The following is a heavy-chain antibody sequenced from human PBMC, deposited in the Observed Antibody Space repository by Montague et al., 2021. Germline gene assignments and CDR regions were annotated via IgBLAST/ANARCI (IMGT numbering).Heavy chain of an antibody. CDR1: GYTFNNYH. D-gene: IGHD1-26*01. Sequence: SVKVSCKASGYTFNNYHISLVRQASGQRLQWLGWIFPNSGVTNYAPTFRGRVTMTTDTSTRTAYMELGSLTYDDTAIYYCARSDIRRYSGSSSAYWGQGTLVSVSS. CDR2: IFPNSGVT. CDR3: ARSDIRRYSGSSSAY. V-gene: IGHV1-2*02. J-gene: IGHJ4*02.